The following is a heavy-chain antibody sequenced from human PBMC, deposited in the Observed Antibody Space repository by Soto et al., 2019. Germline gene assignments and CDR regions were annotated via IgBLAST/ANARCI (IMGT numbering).Heavy chain of an antibody. CDR1: GGSISSGGYY. CDR2: IYYSGNT. Sequence: PSETLSLTCTVSGGSISSGGYYWSRIRQHPGKGLEWIGYIYYSGNTYYNPSLKSRIIIPADTSKKQFSLKLSSVTAADTAVYYCARQSDSNYDDWFDPWGQGTLVTVSS. V-gene: IGHV4-31*03. CDR3: ARQSDSNYDDWFDP. J-gene: IGHJ5*02. D-gene: IGHD4-4*01.